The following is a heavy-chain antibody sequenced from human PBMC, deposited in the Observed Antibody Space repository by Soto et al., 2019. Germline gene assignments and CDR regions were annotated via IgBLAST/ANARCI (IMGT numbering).Heavy chain of an antibody. V-gene: IGHV1-2*02. CDR1: GYTFTGYY. D-gene: IGHD3-22*01. CDR3: ARERNSGWSPDH. Sequence: QVQLVQSGAEVKEPGASVKVSCKASGYTFTGYYIHWMRQAPGQGLEWMGWINPNTGATNYAQNFQGRVTLPRDTSISTAYMELSRLTSDDTAVYFCARERNSGWSPDHWGQGTLVTVSS. CDR2: INPNTGAT. J-gene: IGHJ5*02.